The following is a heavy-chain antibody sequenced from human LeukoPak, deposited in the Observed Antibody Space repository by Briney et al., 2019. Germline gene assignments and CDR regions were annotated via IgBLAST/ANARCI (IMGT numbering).Heavy chain of an antibody. Sequence: SQTLSLTCTVSGGPISSGSYYWSWIRQPAGKGLEWIGRIYTSGSTNYNPSLKSRVTISVDTSKNQFSLKLSSVTAADTAVYYCARVPVAGTTGGYYYYYMDVWGKGTTVTVSS. V-gene: IGHV4-61*02. CDR2: IYTSGST. D-gene: IGHD6-19*01. J-gene: IGHJ6*03. CDR1: GGPISSGSYY. CDR3: ARVPVAGTTGGYYYYYMDV.